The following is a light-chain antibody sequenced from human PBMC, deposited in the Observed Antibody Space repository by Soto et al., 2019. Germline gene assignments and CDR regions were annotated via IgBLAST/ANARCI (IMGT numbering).Light chain of an antibody. J-gene: IGKJ2*01. Sequence: DIVMTQSPLSLPVTPGEPASISCRSSQSLLHSNGYNYLDWYLQKPGQSPQLLIYAGCNRATGVRDRVSGSASDNDITLISSRVDAGDFRTYYCMQPGQTPRTLGPVTKLEIK. CDR1: QSLLHSNGYNY. V-gene: IGKV2-28*01. CDR3: MQPGQTPRT. CDR2: AGC.